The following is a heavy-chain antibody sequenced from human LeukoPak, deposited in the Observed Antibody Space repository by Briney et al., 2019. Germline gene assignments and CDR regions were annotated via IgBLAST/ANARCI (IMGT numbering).Heavy chain of an antibody. CDR1: GGTFSSYT. J-gene: IGHJ4*02. CDR2: IIPILGIA. V-gene: IGHV1-69*04. CDR3: ARDRRDGYNYLMAFDY. Sequence: SVKVSCKASGGTFSSYTISWVRQAPGQGLEWMGRIIPILGIANYAQKFQGRVTITADKSTSTTYMELSSLRSEDTAVYYCARDRRDGYNYLMAFDYWGQGTLVTVSS. D-gene: IGHD5-24*01.